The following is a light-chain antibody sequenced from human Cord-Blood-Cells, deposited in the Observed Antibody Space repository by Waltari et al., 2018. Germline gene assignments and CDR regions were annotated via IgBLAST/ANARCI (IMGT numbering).Light chain of an antibody. CDR2: AAS. Sequence: AIRITQSPSSLSASTGDRVTITCRASQGISSYLAWYQQKPGKAPKLLIYAASTLQIGVPSRFSGSGSGTDFTLTISCLQSEDFATYYCQQYYSYPITFGQGTRLEIK. V-gene: IGKV1-8*01. CDR3: QQYYSYPIT. CDR1: QGISSY. J-gene: IGKJ5*01.